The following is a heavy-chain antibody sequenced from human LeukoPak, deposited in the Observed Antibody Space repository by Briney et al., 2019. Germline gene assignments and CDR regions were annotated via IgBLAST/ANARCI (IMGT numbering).Heavy chain of an antibody. CDR1: GFTFSSYW. CDR2: IETDGSNP. CDR3: ARGYRDAFDI. D-gene: IGHD1-14*01. V-gene: IGHV3-74*03. J-gene: IGHJ3*02. Sequence: PGGSLRLSCAASGFTFSSYWMHWVRQAPGKGLFWVSYIETDGSNPTYADSVKGRFTISRDNAENTLYLQMDSLRAEDTAIYYCARGYRDAFDIWGQGTMVTVSS.